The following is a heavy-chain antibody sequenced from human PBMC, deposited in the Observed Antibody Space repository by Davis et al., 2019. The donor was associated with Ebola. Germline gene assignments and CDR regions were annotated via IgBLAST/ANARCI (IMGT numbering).Heavy chain of an antibody. CDR3: AKVAGGGYDGYFDY. V-gene: IGHV3-30*02. CDR2: IRYDGSNK. Sequence: GESLKISCAASGFTFSSYGMHWVRQAPGKGLEWVAFIRYDGSNKYYADSVMGRFTISRDNSKNTVYLQMNGLRGEDTAVYYCAKVAGGGYDGYFDYWGQGALVTVSP. D-gene: IGHD5-12*01. J-gene: IGHJ4*02. CDR1: GFTFSSYG.